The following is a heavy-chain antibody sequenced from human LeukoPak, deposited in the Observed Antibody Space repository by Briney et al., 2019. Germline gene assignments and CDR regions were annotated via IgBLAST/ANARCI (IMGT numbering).Heavy chain of an antibody. CDR3: ARAPYYYDSSGYLGYYGMDV. J-gene: IGHJ6*02. CDR1: GGSISSYY. V-gene: IGHV4-4*07. D-gene: IGHD3-22*01. Sequence: PSETLSLTCTVSGGSISSYYWSWIRQPAGKGLEWIGRIYTSGSTNYNPSLKSRVTMSVDTSKNQFSLKLSSVTAADTAVYYCARAPYYYDSSGYLGYYGMDVWGQGTTVTVSS. CDR2: IYTSGST.